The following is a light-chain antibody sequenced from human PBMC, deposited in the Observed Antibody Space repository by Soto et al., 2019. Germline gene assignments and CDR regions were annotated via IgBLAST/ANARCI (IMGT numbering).Light chain of an antibody. Sequence: EIVMTQSPAILSVSPGERATLSCRASQSVGSNLAWYQQKPGQAPRLLMYGPSTRATGLPARFSGSGSGTEFTLTISNLQSEDFAVYYCHQFNNWPPGTFGQGTKVEIK. CDR3: HQFNNWPPGT. CDR2: GPS. CDR1: QSVGSN. J-gene: IGKJ1*01. V-gene: IGKV3-15*01.